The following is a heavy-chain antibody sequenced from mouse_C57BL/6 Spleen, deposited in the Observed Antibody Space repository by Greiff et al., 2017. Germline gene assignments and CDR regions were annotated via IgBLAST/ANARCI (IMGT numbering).Heavy chain of an antibody. J-gene: IGHJ2*01. V-gene: IGHV1-26*01. D-gene: IGHD4-1*01. CDR1: GYTFTDYY. CDR2: INPNNGGT. CDR3: ARRGDETGPFDY. Sequence: VQLQQSGPELVKPGASVKISCKASGYTFTDYYMNWVKQSHGKSLEWIGDINPNNGGTSYNQKFKGKATLTVDKSSSTAYMELRSLTSEDSAVYYCARRGDETGPFDYWAKAPLSQSPQ.